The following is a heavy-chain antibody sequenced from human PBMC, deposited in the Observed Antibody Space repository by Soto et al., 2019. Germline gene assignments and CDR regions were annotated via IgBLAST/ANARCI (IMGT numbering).Heavy chain of an antibody. J-gene: IGHJ6*02. CDR1: GFTFSSYG. CDR3: EKDGVVVYYYYGMDV. Sequence: PGGSLRLSCAASGFTFSSYGMHWVRQAPGKGLEWVAVISYDGSNKYYADSVKGRFTISRDNSKNTLYLQMNSLRAEDTAVYYCEKDGVVVYYYYGMDVWGQGTTVTVSS. D-gene: IGHD2-8*01. CDR2: ISYDGSNK. V-gene: IGHV3-30*18.